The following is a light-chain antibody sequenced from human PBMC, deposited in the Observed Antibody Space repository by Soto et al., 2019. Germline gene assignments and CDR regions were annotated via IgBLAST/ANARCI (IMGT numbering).Light chain of an antibody. Sequence: EIVLTQSPATLSLSPGERATLSCRASQSVGSYLAWYQLKPGQAPRLLIYDASNRATGIPARFSGSGSGTDFTLTISSLEPDDFAVYYCQQRSNWPPTFGGGTKVEIK. V-gene: IGKV3-11*01. CDR1: QSVGSY. CDR2: DAS. J-gene: IGKJ4*01. CDR3: QQRSNWPPT.